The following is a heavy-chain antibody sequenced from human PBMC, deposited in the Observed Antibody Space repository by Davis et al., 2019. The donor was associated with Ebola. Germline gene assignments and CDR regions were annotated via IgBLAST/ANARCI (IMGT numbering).Heavy chain of an antibody. CDR3: VRTTYGAPEY. J-gene: IGHJ4*02. CDR1: GFTFSRYW. CDR2: ISSDGGIT. D-gene: IGHD4-17*01. Sequence: GESLKISCAASGFTFSRYWMHLVRQAPGKGLGYVSRISSDGGITSYADSVKGRFTISRDNAKSTLYLQMNSLTAEDTAVYYCVRTTYGAPEYWGQGTLVTVSS. V-gene: IGHV3-74*01.